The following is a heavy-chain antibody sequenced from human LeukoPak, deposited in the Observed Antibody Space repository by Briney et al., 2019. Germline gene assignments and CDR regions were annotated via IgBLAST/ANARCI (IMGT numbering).Heavy chain of an antibody. CDR3: ASGGMYCSGGSCYDDWFDP. Sequence: KPSETLSLTCTVSGGSISSSSYYWGWIRQPPGKGLEWIGSIYYSGSTYYNPSLKSRVTISVDTSKNQFSLKLSSVTAADTAVYYCASGGMYCSGGSCYDDWFDPWGQGTLVTVSS. CDR2: IYYSGST. J-gene: IGHJ5*02. CDR1: GGSISSSSYY. D-gene: IGHD2-15*01. V-gene: IGHV4-39*01.